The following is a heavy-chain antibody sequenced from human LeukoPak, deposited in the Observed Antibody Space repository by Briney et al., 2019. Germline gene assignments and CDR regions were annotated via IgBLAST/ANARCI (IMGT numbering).Heavy chain of an antibody. Sequence: GGSLRLSCAPSGFTFSSYGMHWVRQAPGKGLEWVAVIWYDGSNKYYADSVKGRYTISRDNSKNTLYLQMNSLRAEDTAVYYCARADICDYWGQGTLVTVSS. CDR1: GFTFSSYG. V-gene: IGHV3-33*01. D-gene: IGHD3-9*01. CDR3: ARADICDY. CDR2: IWYDGSNK. J-gene: IGHJ4*02.